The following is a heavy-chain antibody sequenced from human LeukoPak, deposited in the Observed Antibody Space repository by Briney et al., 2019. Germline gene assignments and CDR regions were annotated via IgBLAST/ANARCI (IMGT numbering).Heavy chain of an antibody. Sequence: GGSLRLSCSASGFTFSTYWMSWVRQAPGKGLEWVANMRRDGNEIYYLDSVRGRFTISRDNAKNSLYLQMNSLRAEDTAVYYCAKGGPIQLWSDFDYWGQGTLVTVSS. D-gene: IGHD5-18*01. V-gene: IGHV3-7*01. J-gene: IGHJ4*02. CDR2: MRRDGNEI. CDR3: AKGGPIQLWSDFDY. CDR1: GFTFSTYW.